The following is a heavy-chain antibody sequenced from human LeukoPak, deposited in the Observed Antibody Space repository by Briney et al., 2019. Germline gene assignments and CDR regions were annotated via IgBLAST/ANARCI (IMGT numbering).Heavy chain of an antibody. D-gene: IGHD3-10*01. Sequence: PSETLSLTCLVSGASIDKYYWSWIRQSAGKGLEWIGRIFSRGSPNYSPSFKSRVSMSVDTAKNQVSLRLTSVTAADTARYYCASEQFGSGNDVGQFWGRGILVTVSS. CDR3: ASEQFGSGNDVGQF. CDR1: GASIDKYY. CDR2: IFSRGSP. V-gene: IGHV4-4*07. J-gene: IGHJ2*01.